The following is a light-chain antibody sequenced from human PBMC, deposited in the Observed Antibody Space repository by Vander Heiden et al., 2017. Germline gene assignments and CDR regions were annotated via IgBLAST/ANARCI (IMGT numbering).Light chain of an antibody. V-gene: IGLV2-8*01. CDR3: SSYAGSNNFRV. CDR2: EVS. CDR1: SSDVGGYNY. J-gene: IGLJ2*01. Sequence: QSALTQPPPASGPPGTPVTISCTGTSSDVGGYNYVSWYQQHPGKAPKLMIYEVSKRPSGVPDRFSGSKSGNTASLTVSGLQAEDEADYYCSSYAGSNNFRVFGGGTKLTVL.